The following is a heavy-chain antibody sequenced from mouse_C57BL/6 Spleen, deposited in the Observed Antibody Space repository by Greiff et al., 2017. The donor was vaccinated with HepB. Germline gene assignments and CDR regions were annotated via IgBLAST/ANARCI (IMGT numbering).Heavy chain of an antibody. J-gene: IGHJ2*01. CDR2: IFPGSGST. Sequence: HVQLQQPGAELVKPGASVKMSCKASGYTFTSYWITWVKQRPGQGLEWIGDIFPGSGSTNYNEKFKSKATLTVDTPSSTANMQLSSRTAEDSAVYYCARSGYVVPDYWGQGTTRTVSS. CDR3: ARSGYVVPDY. CDR1: GYTFTSYW. D-gene: IGHD3-2*02. V-gene: IGHV1-55*01.